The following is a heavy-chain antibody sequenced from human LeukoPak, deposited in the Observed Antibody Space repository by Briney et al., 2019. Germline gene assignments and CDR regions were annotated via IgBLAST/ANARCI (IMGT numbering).Heavy chain of an antibody. V-gene: IGHV4-4*02. Sequence: MSSGTLSLTCAVSGGSISTTDWWSWVRQPPGKGLEWIGQIYHGGSTNYNPSLKSRVTISVDKSKNQFSLKLISLTAADTAVYYCARDGAATVAGYAFDIWGQGTMVTVSS. J-gene: IGHJ3*02. CDR1: GGSISTTDW. CDR3: ARDGAATVAGYAFDI. D-gene: IGHD6-19*01. CDR2: IYHGGST.